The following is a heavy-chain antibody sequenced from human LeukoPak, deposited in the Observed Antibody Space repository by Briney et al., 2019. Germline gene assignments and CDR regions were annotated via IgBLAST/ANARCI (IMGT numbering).Heavy chain of an antibody. D-gene: IGHD5-24*01. CDR1: GGTFCSYA. Sequence: SVKVSCKASGGTFCSYAISWVRQAPGQGLEWMGGIIPIFGTTNYAQKFQGRVTITTDESTSTAYMELSSLRSEDTAVYYCARGEMATVSFDYWGQGTLVTVSS. J-gene: IGHJ4*02. CDR3: ARGEMATVSFDY. CDR2: IIPIFGTT. V-gene: IGHV1-69*05.